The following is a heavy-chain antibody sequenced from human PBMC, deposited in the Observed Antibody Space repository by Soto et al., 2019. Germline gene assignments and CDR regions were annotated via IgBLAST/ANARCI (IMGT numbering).Heavy chain of an antibody. Sequence: QVTLVQSGAEVKKPGASVKVSCKASGYTFRDYGISWVRQAPGQGLEWMGWISAFNGNTNYTKKFQDRVTVTTDTSTNTAYMELRSLRSDDTAVYYCARDQQWLVPVPLNVDFWGPGTPVIVS. D-gene: IGHD6-19*01. CDR3: ARDQQWLVPVPLNVDF. J-gene: IGHJ4*02. CDR1: GYTFRDYG. CDR2: ISAFNGNT. V-gene: IGHV1-18*01.